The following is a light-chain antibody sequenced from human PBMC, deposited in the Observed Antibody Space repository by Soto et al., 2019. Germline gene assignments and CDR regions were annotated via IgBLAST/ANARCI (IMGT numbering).Light chain of an antibody. Sequence: EIVLTQSPGTLSLSPGDRATRSSRASQSITNNYLAWYQQKPGQAPRPRIYGVSSRATGIPDRFSGSGSGTDFTLTVSRLESEDFAVYYCQQYGGESQHTCGQGTRLEIK. CDR1: QSITNNY. CDR3: QQYGGESQHT. CDR2: GVS. J-gene: IGKJ2*01. V-gene: IGKV3-20*01.